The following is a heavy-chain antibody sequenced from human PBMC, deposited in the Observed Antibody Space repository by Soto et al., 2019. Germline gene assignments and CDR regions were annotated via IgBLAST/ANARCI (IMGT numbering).Heavy chain of an antibody. J-gene: IGHJ4*02. Sequence: QVQLVQSGAEVKKPGASVKVSCKSSGFTLLNDYIHWVRQAPRQGLEWMGMINPSTGATRYSQQFRGRFPVTWDTSTSIDYMELSSLRSEDTALYYWASETIRKYSGLFDYWGQGALVTVSS. CDR3: ASETIRKYSGLFDY. CDR2: INPSTGAT. D-gene: IGHD5-12*01. V-gene: IGHV1-46*01. CDR1: GFTLLNDY.